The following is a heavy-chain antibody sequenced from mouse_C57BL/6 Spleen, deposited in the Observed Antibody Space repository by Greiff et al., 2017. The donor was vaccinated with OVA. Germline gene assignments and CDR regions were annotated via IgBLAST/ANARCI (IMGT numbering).Heavy chain of an antibody. J-gene: IGHJ4*01. CDR2: IDPSDSYT. V-gene: IGHV1-59*01. Sequence: VKLQQPGAELVRPGTSVKLSCKASGYTFTSYWMHWVKQRPGQGLEWIGVIDPSDSYTNYNQKFKGKATLTVDTSSSTAYMQLSSLTSEDSAVYYCARRGLRRGDYYAMDYWGQGTSVTVSS. D-gene: IGHD2-2*01. CDR3: ARRGLRRGDYYAMDY. CDR1: GYTFTSYW.